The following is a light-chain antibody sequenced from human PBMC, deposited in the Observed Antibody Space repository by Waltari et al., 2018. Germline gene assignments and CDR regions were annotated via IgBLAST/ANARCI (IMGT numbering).Light chain of an antibody. J-gene: IGLJ1*01. V-gene: IGLV2-23*01. Sequence: QSALTQPASVSGSPGQSITISCTGSSNDLGTYNLVSWYQQHPGKAPNLMIYEGTERPSGVSNRFSGSKSGNTASLPISGLQAEDEADYYCCADAGSTTFLYVFGTGTKVTVL. CDR1: SNDLGTYNL. CDR2: EGT. CDR3: CADAGSTTFLYV.